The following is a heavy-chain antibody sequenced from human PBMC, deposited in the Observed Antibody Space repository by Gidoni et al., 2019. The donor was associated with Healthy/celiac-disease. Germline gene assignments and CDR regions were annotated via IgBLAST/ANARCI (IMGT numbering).Heavy chain of an antibody. CDR1: GYTFTGYY. D-gene: IGHD3-10*01. V-gene: IGHV1-2*02. CDR3: ARGAVRGRGVGYYYYMDV. Sequence: QVQLVQSGAEVKKPGASVQVSCKASGYTFTGYYMHWVRQAPGQGLEWMGGINPSSGGTNYAQKFQGRVTMTRDTSISTAYMELSRLRSDDPAVYYCARGAVRGRGVGYYYYMDVWGKGTTVTVSS. CDR2: INPSSGGT. J-gene: IGHJ6*03.